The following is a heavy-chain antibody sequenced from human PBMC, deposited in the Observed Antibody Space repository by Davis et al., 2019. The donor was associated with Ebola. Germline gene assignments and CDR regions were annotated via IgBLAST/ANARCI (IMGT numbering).Heavy chain of an antibody. Sequence: ASVKVSCKASGGTFSSYAISWVRQAPGQGLEWMGWISAYNGNTNYAQKLQGRVTMTTDTSTSTAYMELRSLRSDDTAVYYCARVTIFEYFDYWGQGTLVTVSS. J-gene: IGHJ4*02. D-gene: IGHD3-3*01. CDR3: ARVTIFEYFDY. CDR1: GGTFSSYA. V-gene: IGHV1-18*01. CDR2: ISAYNGNT.